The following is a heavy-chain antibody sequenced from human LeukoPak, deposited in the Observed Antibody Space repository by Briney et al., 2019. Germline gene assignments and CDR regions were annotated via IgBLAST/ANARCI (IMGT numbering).Heavy chain of an antibody. CDR3: ARGLYGSPFDL. Sequence: SETLSLTCTVSGNSLTSGHYWGWIRQPPGKGLEWIGSIYHRGSTFYNPSLKSRVSISVDTSKNQFSLKLNSVTAADTAEYYCARGLYGSPFDLWGRGTLVTVSS. J-gene: IGHJ2*01. CDR2: IYHRGST. D-gene: IGHD3-10*01. V-gene: IGHV4-38-2*02. CDR1: GNSLTSGHY.